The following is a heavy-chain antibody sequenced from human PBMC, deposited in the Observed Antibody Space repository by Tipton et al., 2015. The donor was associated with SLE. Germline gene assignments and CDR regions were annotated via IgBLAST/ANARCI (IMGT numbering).Heavy chain of an antibody. CDR2: IYHSGST. J-gene: IGHJ4*02. CDR3: AREGDSSS. V-gene: IGHV4-39*07. CDR1: GGSISSSSYY. D-gene: IGHD6-13*01. Sequence: TLSLTCTVSGGSISSSSYYWGWIRQPPGKGLEWIGEIYHSGSTNYNPSLKSRVTISVDTSKNQFSLKLSSVTAADTAVYYCAREGDSSSWGQGTLVTVSS.